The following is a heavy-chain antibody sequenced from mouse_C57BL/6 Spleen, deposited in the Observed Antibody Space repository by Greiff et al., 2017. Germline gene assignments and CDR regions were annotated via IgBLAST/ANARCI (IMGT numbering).Heavy chain of an antibody. V-gene: IGHV1-64*01. CDR3: ARSGITTELATDY. D-gene: IGHD1-1*01. Sequence: QVQLQQPGAELVKPGASVKLSCKASGYTFTSYCMHWVQQSPGQGLEWIGMIHPNSGSTNYNEKFKSKSTLTVDKSSSTAYMQLSSLTSEDAAVYYCARSGITTELATDYWGQSTTLAVSS. CDR1: GYTFTSYC. CDR2: IHPNSGST. J-gene: IGHJ2*01.